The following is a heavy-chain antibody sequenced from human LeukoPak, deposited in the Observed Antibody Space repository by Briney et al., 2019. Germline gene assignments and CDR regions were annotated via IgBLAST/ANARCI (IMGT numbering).Heavy chain of an antibody. V-gene: IGHV3-23*01. D-gene: IGHD3-22*01. CDR1: EFTFSSYS. Sequence: GGSLRLSCAASEFTFSSYSMNWVRQAPGKGLEWVSAISGSGGSTYYADSVKGRFTISRDNSKNTLYLQMNSLRAEDTAVYYCAKTVVVITMSFDYWGQGTLVTVSS. CDR3: AKTVVVITMSFDY. CDR2: ISGSGGST. J-gene: IGHJ4*02.